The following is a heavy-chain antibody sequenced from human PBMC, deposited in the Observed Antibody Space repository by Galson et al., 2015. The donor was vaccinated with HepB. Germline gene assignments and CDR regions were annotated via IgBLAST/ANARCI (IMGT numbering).Heavy chain of an antibody. Sequence: SVKVSCKASGYTFTSYGISWVRQAPGQGLEWMGWISAYNGNTNYAQKLQDRITLTTDTSTNTAYMELRSLRSDDTAVYYCARVVNAGAPYFDYWGQGTLVTVSS. D-gene: IGHD4-23*01. CDR3: ARVVNAGAPYFDY. CDR1: GYTFTSYG. J-gene: IGHJ4*02. V-gene: IGHV1-18*01. CDR2: ISAYNGNT.